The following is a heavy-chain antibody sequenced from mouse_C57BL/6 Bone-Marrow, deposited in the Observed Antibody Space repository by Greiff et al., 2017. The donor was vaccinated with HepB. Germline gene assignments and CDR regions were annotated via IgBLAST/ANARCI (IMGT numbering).Heavy chain of an antibody. CDR3: TRKTTNYAMDY. J-gene: IGHJ4*01. D-gene: IGHD1-1*01. Sequence: VQLQQSGAELVRPGASVTLSCKASGYTFTDYDMHWVKQTPVHGLEWIGAIDPETGGTAYNQKFKGKAILTADKSSSTAYMELRSLTSEDSAVYYCTRKTTNYAMDYWGQGTSVTVSS. V-gene: IGHV1-15*01. CDR1: GYTFTDYD. CDR2: IDPETGGT.